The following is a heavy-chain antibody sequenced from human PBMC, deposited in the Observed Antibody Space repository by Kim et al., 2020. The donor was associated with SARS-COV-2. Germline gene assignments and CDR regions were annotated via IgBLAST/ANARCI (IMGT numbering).Heavy chain of an antibody. V-gene: IGHV3-7*01. J-gene: IGHJ4*01. Sequence: GGSLRLSCAASGFTFSRYGMSCVRQAPGKWLEWVANLKQDGSEKDYVDSVKGRFTISRDTSGNSLFLELNSLRAEDTAVYYCSSHFASIFQRESFYYCG. CDR2: LKQDGSEK. CDR1: GFTFSRYG. D-gene: IGHD1-26*01. CDR3: SSHFASIFQRESFYY.